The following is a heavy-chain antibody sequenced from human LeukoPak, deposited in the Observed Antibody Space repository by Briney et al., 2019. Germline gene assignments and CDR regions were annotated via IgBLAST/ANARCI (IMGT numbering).Heavy chain of an antibody. D-gene: IGHD3-10*01. V-gene: IGHV1-2*06. J-gene: IGHJ3*02. Sequence: GASVTVSCKASGYTFTGYYLHWVRQAPGQGLEWLGRIKPNSGGTNYAQKFQGRVTMTRDKSIRTAYMQLSRLTSDDTAVYYCASNIWFGESADAFDIWGQGTMVTVSS. CDR3: ASNIWFGESADAFDI. CDR1: GYTFTGYY. CDR2: IKPNSGGT.